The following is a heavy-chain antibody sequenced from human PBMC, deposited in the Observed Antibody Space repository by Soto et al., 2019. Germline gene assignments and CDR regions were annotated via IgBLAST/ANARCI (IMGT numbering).Heavy chain of an antibody. J-gene: IGHJ6*02. CDR3: AAGTLPGTRFYGMDV. CDR2: LSQSGGT. D-gene: IGHD1-7*01. Sequence: PSETLSLTCDVSGYPISNIIYWGWIRRPPGKGLEWIGSLSQSGGTYRNPSLRSRVTISVDRSKNHFSLQLRSVTVADTAVYYCAAGTLPGTRFYGMDVWGPGTTVTVSS. CDR1: GYPISNIIY. V-gene: IGHV4-38-2*01.